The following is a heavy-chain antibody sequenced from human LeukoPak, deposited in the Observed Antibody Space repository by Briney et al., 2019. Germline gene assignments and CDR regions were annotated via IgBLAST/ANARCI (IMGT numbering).Heavy chain of an antibody. CDR2: IKQDGSEK. CDR3: ARADRYYDVFTGKMGDY. CDR1: GFTFSSYW. D-gene: IGHD3-9*01. Sequence: PGGSLRLSCAASGFTFSSYWMSWVRQAPGKGLEWVANIKQDGSEKYYVDSVKGRFTISRDNAKNSLYLQMNSLRAEDTAVYYCARADRYYDVFTGKMGDYWGQGTLVTVSS. J-gene: IGHJ4*02. V-gene: IGHV3-7*01.